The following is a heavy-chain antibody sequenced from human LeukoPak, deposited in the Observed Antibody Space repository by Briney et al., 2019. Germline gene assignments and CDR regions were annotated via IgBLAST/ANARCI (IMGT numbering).Heavy chain of an antibody. CDR2: IIPIFGTA. Sequence: ASVKVSCKASGGTFSSYAISWVRQAPGQGLEWMGGIIPIFGTANYAQKFQGRVTITADESTSTAYMELSSLRSEDTAVYYCARDKRAARPRWFDPWGQGTLVTVSS. CDR1: GGTFSSYA. V-gene: IGHV1-69*13. D-gene: IGHD6-6*01. CDR3: ARDKRAARPRWFDP. J-gene: IGHJ5*02.